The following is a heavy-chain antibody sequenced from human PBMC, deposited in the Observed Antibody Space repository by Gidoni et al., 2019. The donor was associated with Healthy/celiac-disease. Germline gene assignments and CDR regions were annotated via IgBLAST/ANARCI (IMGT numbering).Heavy chain of an antibody. V-gene: IGHV4-59*01. Sequence: VQLQESGPGLLKPSETLSLACTVSGCSISIYYWSWICQPPGKGLEWIGYIYYSRSTNYNPALKSRVNISVDTSKNQFSLKLSSVTAADTAVYYGARGKRCLVSRSYDAFDIWGQGTMVTVSS. CDR3: ARGKRCLVSRSYDAFDI. J-gene: IGHJ3*02. CDR1: GCSISIYY. CDR2: IYYSRST. D-gene: IGHD3-9*01.